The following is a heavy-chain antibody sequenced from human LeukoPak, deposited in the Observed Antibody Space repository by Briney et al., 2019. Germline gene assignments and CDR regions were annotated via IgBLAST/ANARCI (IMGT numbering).Heavy chain of an antibody. J-gene: IGHJ3*02. V-gene: IGHV5-51*01. CDR2: IYPGDSDT. Sequence: GESLKISCKGSGYSFTSYWIGWARQMPGKGLGWMGIIYPGDSDTRYSPSFQGQVTISADKSISTAYLQWSSLKASDTAMYYCARKEVTPEGDAFDIWGQGTMATVSS. CDR1: GYSFTSYW. D-gene: IGHD4-23*01. CDR3: ARKEVTPEGDAFDI.